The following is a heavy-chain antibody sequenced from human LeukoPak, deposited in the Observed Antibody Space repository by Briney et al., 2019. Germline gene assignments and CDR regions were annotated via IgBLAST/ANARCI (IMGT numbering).Heavy chain of an antibody. CDR1: GYTFTSYG. D-gene: IGHD7-27*01. V-gene: IGHV1-18*01. J-gene: IGHJ4*02. CDR3: ARPVLELGKFRVSNFFDY. Sequence: ASVKVSCKASGYTFTSYGISWVRQAPGQGLEWMGWISAYNGNTNYAQKLQGRVTITRDTSASTAYMELSSLRSEDTAVYYCARPVLELGKFRVSNFFDYWGQGSLVTVSS. CDR2: ISAYNGNT.